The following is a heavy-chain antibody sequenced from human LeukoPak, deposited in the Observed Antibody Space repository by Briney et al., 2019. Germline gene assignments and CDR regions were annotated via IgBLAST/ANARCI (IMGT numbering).Heavy chain of an antibody. CDR2: IRYDGSNK. J-gene: IGHJ6*03. CDR1: GFTFSSYG. CDR3: AKDKEVGALYYYYMDV. D-gene: IGHD1-26*01. Sequence: PGGSLRLSCAASGFTFSSYGMHWVRQAPGKGLEWVAFIRYDGSNKYYADSVKGRFTISRDNSKNTLYLQMNSLRAGDTAVYYCAKDKEVGALYYYYMDVWGKGTTVTVSS. V-gene: IGHV3-30*02.